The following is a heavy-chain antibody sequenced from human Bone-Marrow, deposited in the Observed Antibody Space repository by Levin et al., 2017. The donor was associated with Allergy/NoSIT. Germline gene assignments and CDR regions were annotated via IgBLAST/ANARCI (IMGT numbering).Heavy chain of an antibody. D-gene: IGHD3-3*01. CDR2: INTNTGNP. CDR1: GYTFTSYA. CDR3: ARDRPTYDFWSGYINWFDP. J-gene: IGHJ5*02. Sequence: GESLKISCKASGYTFTSYAMNWVRQAPGQGLEWMGWINTNTGNPTYAQGFTGRFVFSLDTSVSTAYLQISSLKAEDTAVYYCARDRPTYDFWSGYINWFDPWGQGTLVTVSS. V-gene: IGHV7-4-1*02.